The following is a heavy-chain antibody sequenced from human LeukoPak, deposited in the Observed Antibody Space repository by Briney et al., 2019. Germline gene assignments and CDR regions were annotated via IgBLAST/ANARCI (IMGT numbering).Heavy chain of an antibody. CDR2: IIPIFGTA. D-gene: IGHD5-24*01. J-gene: IGHJ4*02. Sequence: ASVKVSCKASGGTFSSYAISSVRQAPGQGLEWMGGIIPIFGTANYAQKFQGRVTITADESTSTAYMELSSLRSEDTAVYYCAQTRWLQLGWYFDYWGQGTLATVSS. CDR3: AQTRWLQLGWYFDY. CDR1: GGTFSSYA. V-gene: IGHV1-69*13.